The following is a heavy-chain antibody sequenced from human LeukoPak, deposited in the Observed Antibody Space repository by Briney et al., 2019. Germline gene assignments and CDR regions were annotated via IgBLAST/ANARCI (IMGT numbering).Heavy chain of an antibody. V-gene: IGHV1-2*02. CDR1: GYTFTGYY. D-gene: IGHD5-18*01. CDR2: ISPNNGDT. CDR3: AAPGYKYGYVLDH. Sequence: GASVKVSCKASGYTFTGYYMHWVRQAPGQGPEWMGWISPNNGDTRYSQKFQGRVTMTTGTSISTAYMELSGLTSDDTAVYYCAAPGYKYGYVLDHWGQGTLVTVSS. J-gene: IGHJ4*02.